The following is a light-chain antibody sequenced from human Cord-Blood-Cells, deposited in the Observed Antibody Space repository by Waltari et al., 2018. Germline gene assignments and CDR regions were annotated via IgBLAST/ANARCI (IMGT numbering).Light chain of an antibody. Sequence: SYELTQPPSVSMSPGQTASITCSGDKLGAKYACWYQQKPGHSPVLVIYQDSKRPSGIPERFSGSNSGNTATLTISGTQAMDEADYYCQAWDSSTVVFGGGTKLTVL. V-gene: IGLV3-1*01. CDR2: QDS. J-gene: IGLJ2*01. CDR1: KLGAKY. CDR3: QAWDSSTVV.